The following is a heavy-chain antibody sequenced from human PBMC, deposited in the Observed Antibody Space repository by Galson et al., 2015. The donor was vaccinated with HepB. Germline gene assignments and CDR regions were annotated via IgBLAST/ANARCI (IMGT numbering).Heavy chain of an antibody. V-gene: IGHV3-23*01. Sequence: SLRLSCAASGFTFSSYAMSWVRQAPGKGLEWVSAISVSGDSTYYAESVKGRFTISRDNSKNTLYLQMNSLRVEDTAVYYCPGIYCSSTSCLDYWGQGTLVTVSS. J-gene: IGHJ4*02. CDR3: PGIYCSSTSCLDY. CDR1: GFTFSSYA. CDR2: ISVSGDST. D-gene: IGHD2-2*01.